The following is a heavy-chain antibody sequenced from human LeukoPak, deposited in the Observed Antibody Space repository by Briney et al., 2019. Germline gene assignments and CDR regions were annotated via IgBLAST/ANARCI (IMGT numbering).Heavy chain of an antibody. CDR2: VSGSGGST. D-gene: IGHD3-16*01. CDR3: AKDVKVTSRPYYFDY. CDR1: GFTFSNYA. J-gene: IGHJ4*02. Sequence: PGGSLRLSCAASGFTFSNYAMSWVRQAPGKGLEWVSTVSGSGGSTYYADSVKGRFTISRDNSKNTLYLQMNSLRAEDTAVYYCAKDVKVTSRPYYFDYWGQGTLVTVSS. V-gene: IGHV3-23*01.